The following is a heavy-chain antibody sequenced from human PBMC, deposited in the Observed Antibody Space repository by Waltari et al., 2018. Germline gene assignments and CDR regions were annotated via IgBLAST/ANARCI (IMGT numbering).Heavy chain of an antibody. V-gene: IGHV4-61*02. CDR2: VFTSGDT. J-gene: IGHJ3*02. CDR3: ARLFARWTHAFDT. D-gene: IGHD3-3*01. CDR1: GGPISGGVFY. Sequence: QVQLQESGPALAKPSQTLSLTCTVSGGPISGGVFYWGWVRQPAGKGLEWLGHVFTSGDTNYNPSVKNRLTISIDTAKSQFFLNLTSVTAADTATYYCARLFARWTHAFDTWGQGKVVAVS.